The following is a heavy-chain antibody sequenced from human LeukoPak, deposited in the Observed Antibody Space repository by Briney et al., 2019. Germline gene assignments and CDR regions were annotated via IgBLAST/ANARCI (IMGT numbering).Heavy chain of an antibody. CDR1: GGSILTTNW. V-gene: IGHV4-4*02. J-gene: IGHJ4*02. D-gene: IGHD1-26*01. CDR2: VHLSGTS. CDR3: ARESGAFSPFGF. Sequence: PSETLSLTCAVSGGSILTTNWWSWVRQPPGKGLEWIGEVHLSGTSNYNPSLKSRVSMSIDMSKNQLSLKLTSVTAADTAMYYCARESGAFSPFGFWGQGTLVTVSS.